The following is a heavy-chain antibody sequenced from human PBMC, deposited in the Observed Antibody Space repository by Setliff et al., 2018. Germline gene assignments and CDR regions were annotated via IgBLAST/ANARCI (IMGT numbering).Heavy chain of an antibody. CDR3: ARGSYFDSSGYSPDYFDY. CDR2: ISWNSGSI. V-gene: IGHV3-9*01. Sequence: PGGSLRLSCAASGFTFDDYAMHWVRQAPGKGLEWVSGISWNSGSIGYVDSVKGRFIISRDNSKNTLYLQMNSLRAEDTAVYYCARGSYFDSSGYSPDYFDYWGQGTLVTVSS. J-gene: IGHJ4*02. CDR1: GFTFDDYA. D-gene: IGHD3-22*01.